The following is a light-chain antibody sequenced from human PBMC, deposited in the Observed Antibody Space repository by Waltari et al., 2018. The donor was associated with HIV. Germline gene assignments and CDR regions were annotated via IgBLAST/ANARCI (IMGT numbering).Light chain of an antibody. CDR1: ALPHKY. CDR3: YSTYSSGVSWV. Sequence: SYELTQPPSVSVSPGQPARITCSGDALPHKYVYWYQKKSGQAPVLVIYEDTKRPSGISETFSGSSSGTVATLTITGAQVEHEADYYCYSTYSSGVSWVFGGGTKLTVL. V-gene: IGLV3-10*01. CDR2: EDT. J-gene: IGLJ3*02.